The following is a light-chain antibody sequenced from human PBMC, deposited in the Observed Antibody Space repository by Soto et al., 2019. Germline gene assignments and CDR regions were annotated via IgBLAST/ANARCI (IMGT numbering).Light chain of an antibody. CDR3: QHYGFSPPIT. CDR2: GAS. Sequence: EIVMTQSPATLSVSPGVRVPFSCRASQSVTSNLAWYQHKPGQAPRLLVYGASSRATGIPDRFSGSGSGTDFTLIISRLEPEDFAVYYCQHYGFSPPITFGQGTRLEI. CDR1: QSVTSN. V-gene: IGKV3-20*01. J-gene: IGKJ5*01.